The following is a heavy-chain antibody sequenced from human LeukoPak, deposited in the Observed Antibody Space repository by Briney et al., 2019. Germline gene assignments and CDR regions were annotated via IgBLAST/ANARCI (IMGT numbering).Heavy chain of an antibody. V-gene: IGHV4-30-4*01. CDR2: IYHSGST. J-gene: IGHJ4*02. CDR1: GGSISSGDYY. CDR3: ARGSCSGGSCYSFDY. D-gene: IGHD2-15*01. Sequence: PSETLSLTCTVSGGSISSGDYYWSWIRQPPGKGLEWIGYIYHSGSTYYNPSLKSRVTISVDTSKNQFSLKLSSVSAADTAVYYCARGSCSGGSCYSFDYWGQGTLVTVSS.